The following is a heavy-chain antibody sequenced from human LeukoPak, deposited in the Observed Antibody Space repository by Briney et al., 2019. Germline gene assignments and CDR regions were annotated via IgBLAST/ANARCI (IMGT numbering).Heavy chain of an antibody. J-gene: IGHJ4*02. CDR1: GGSISSSSYY. CDR2: IYYSGST. V-gene: IGHV4-39*01. Sequence: SETLSLTCTVSGGSISSSSYYWGWIRQPPGKGLEWIGSIYYSGSTYYNPSLKSRVTISVDTSKNQFSLKLSSVTAADTAVYYCARRGYDILTGYYTGDWGQGTLVTVSS. D-gene: IGHD3-9*01. CDR3: ARRGYDILTGYYTGD.